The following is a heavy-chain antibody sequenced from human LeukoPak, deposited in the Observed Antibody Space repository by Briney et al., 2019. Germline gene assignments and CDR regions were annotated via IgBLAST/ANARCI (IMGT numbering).Heavy chain of an antibody. J-gene: IGHJ4*02. CDR2: IFPVDSDT. CDR1: VYRFTSYC. D-gene: IGHD2-15*01. CDR3: ARPGYCSGGSCYDY. V-gene: IGHV5-51*01. Sequence: RGEPLNISCKCSVYRFTSYCIGWVRQMPGKGLEWLGIIFPVDSDTRYSPSFQGQVTISADKSISTAYLQWSSLKASDTAMYYCARPGYCSGGSCYDYWGQGTLVTVSS.